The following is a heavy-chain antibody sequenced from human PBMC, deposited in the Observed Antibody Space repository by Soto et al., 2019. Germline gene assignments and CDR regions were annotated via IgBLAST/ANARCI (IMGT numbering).Heavy chain of an antibody. CDR1: GCSVSSGSYY. CDR2: IYYSGST. J-gene: IGHJ5*02. CDR3: ARGQFYSGSGNFNNLMFDA. V-gene: IGHV4-61*01. Sequence: SETLSLTCAVSGCSVSSGSYYWSWIRQPPGKGLEWIGYIYYSGSTNYNPSLKTRLTMSLDMPNNQFSLTLNSMTAADTAVYYCARGQFYSGSGNFNNLMFDAWGQGIQVTAPQ. D-gene: IGHD3-10*01.